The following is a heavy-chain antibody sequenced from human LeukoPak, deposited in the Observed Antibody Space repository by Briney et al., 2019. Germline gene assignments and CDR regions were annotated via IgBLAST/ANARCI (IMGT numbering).Heavy chain of an antibody. CDR3: ARSPRRYGSGSYYKFDP. J-gene: IGHJ5*02. V-gene: IGHV4-39*01. D-gene: IGHD3-10*01. Sequence: SETLSLTCTVSGGSISSSSYYWGWIRQPPGKGLEWIGSIYYSGSTYYNPSLKSRVTISVDTSKNQFSLKLSSVTAADTAVYYCARSPRRYGSGSYYKFDPWGQGTLVTVSS. CDR1: GGSISSSSYY. CDR2: IYYSGST.